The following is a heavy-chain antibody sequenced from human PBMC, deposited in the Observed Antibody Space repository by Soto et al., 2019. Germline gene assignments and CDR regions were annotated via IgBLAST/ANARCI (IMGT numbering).Heavy chain of an antibody. D-gene: IGHD3-3*01. CDR2: IYYSGST. J-gene: IGHJ4*02. V-gene: IGHV4-39*01. Sequence: SETLSLTCTVSGGSISSSSYYWGWIRQPPGKGLEWIGSIYYSGSTYYNPSLKSRVTISVDTSKNQFSLKLSSVTAADTAVYYCARVHRGHVLRFLEWPNYGDYWGQGTLVTVSS. CDR3: ARVHRGHVLRFLEWPNYGDY. CDR1: GGSISSSSYY.